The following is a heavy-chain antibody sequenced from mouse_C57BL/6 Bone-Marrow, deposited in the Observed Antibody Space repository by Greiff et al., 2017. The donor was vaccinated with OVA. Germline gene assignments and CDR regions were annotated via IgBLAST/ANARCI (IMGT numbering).Heavy chain of an antibody. CDR3: ARMGDYYGSSYDWYFDV. V-gene: IGHV1-53*01. CDR1: GYTFTSYW. J-gene: IGHJ1*03. CDR2: IGPGSGST. Sequence: VQLQQPGTELVKPGASVKLSCKASGYTFTSYWMHWVKQRPGQGLEWIGKIGPGSGSTYYNEKFKGKATLTADKSSSTAYMQLSSLTSEDSAVYFCARMGDYYGSSYDWYFDVWGTGTTVTVSS. D-gene: IGHD1-1*01.